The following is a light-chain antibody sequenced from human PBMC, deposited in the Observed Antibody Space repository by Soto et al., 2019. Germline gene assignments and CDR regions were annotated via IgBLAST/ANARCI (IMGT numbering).Light chain of an antibody. CDR1: QDIRNS. J-gene: IGKJ1*01. V-gene: IGKV1-9*01. CDR2: AAS. CDR3: QQLNSYFLTWT. Sequence: DIQLTQSPSFLSASVGDRVTITCRASQDIRNSLAWYQQKPGKAPKLLIYAASTLQSGVPSRFSGSGSGTEFTLTISSLQPEDFATYYCQQLNSYFLTWTFGQGTKVEI.